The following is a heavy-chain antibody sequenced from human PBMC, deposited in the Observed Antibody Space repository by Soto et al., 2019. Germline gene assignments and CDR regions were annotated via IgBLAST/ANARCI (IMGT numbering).Heavy chain of an antibody. D-gene: IGHD1-1*01. CDR1: GYTFTSYG. CDR2: ISAYNGNT. J-gene: IGHJ4*02. Sequence: ASVKVSCKASGYTFTSYGISWVRQAPGQGLEWIGWISAYNGNTNYAQKLQGRVTMTTDTSTSTAYMELRSLRSDDTAVYYCARGDWNQLESWFRHESVEYYFDYWGQGTLVTVSS. CDR3: ARGDWNQLESWFRHESVEYYFDY. V-gene: IGHV1-18*04.